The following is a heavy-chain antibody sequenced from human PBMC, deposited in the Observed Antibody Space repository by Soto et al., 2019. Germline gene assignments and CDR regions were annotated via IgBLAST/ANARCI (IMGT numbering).Heavy chain of an antibody. J-gene: IGHJ6*02. D-gene: IGHD3-3*01. CDR2: INHSGST. CDR3: ARAGYYDFWSGYYKRGMDG. V-gene: IGHV4-34*01. CDR1: GGSFSGYY. Sequence: SETLSLTCAVYGGSFSGYYWSWIRQPPGKGLEWIGEINHSGSTNYNPSLKSRVTISVDTSKNQFSLKLSSVTAADTAVYYCARAGYYDFWSGYYKRGMDGWGQGTTVTVS.